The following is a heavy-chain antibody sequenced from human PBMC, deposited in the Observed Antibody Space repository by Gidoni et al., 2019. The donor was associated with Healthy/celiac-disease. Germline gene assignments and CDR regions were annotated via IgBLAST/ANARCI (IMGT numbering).Heavy chain of an antibody. D-gene: IGHD3-10*01. Sequence: EVQLGESGGGLVQPGRYMRLSCAASGSTCDDYAMHWVRQAPGKGLVLFSGFSWNSGSLGYADSVKGRFTISRDNAKNSLYLQMNSLRAEDTSLYSCAKGGGGWFGELLSPFDYWGQGTLVTVSS. J-gene: IGHJ4*02. CDR1: GSTCDDYA. V-gene: IGHV3-9*01. CDR3: AKGGGGWFGELLSPFDY. CDR2: FSWNSGSL.